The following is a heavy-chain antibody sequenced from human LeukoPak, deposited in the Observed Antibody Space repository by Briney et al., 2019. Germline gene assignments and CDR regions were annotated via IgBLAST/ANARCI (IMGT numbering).Heavy chain of an antibody. D-gene: IGHD2-15*01. J-gene: IGHJ4*02. V-gene: IGHV3-21*01. CDR2: ISSSSSYI. Sequence: GGSPRLSCAASGFTFSSYSMNWVRQAPGKGLEWVSSISSSSSYIYYADSVKGRFTISRDNAKNSLYLQMNSLRAEDTAVYYCARDLKRLVVVAATRPGFDYWGQGTLVTVSS. CDR1: GFTFSSYS. CDR3: ARDLKRLVVVAATRPGFDY.